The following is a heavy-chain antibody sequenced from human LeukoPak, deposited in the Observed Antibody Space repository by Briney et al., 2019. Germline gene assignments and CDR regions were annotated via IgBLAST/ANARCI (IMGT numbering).Heavy chain of an antibody. V-gene: IGHV1-69*05. J-gene: IGHJ6*03. CDR2: IMPLFNTA. CDR1: GYTFTSYY. CDR3: ARVDRYHYYLDV. Sequence: SVNASCRASGYTFTSYYVHWVRQAPGQGLEWMGGIMPLFNTANYAQQFQGRVTITTDESTSTAYMELSSLRFEDTAMYYCARVDRYHYYLDVWGKGTTVTVSS.